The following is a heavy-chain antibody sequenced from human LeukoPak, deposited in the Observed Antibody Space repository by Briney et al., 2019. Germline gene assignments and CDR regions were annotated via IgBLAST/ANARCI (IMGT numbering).Heavy chain of an antibody. CDR1: GFTFSSYS. D-gene: IGHD3-10*01. V-gene: IGHV3-21*01. Sequence: GGSLRLSCAASGFTFSSYSMNWVRQAPGKGLEWVSSISSSSSCIYYADSVKGRFTISRDNAKNSLYLQMNSLRAEDTAVYYCARDPSDITMVRGVIITSDYWGQGTLVTVS. J-gene: IGHJ4*02. CDR2: ISSSSSCI. CDR3: ARDPSDITMVRGVIITSDY.